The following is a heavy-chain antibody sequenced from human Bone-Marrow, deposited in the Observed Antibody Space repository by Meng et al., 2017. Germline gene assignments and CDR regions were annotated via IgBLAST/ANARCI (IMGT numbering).Heavy chain of an antibody. CDR3: ARGGWELLRGWFDP. J-gene: IGHJ5*02. V-gene: IGHV3-64*01. CDR1: GFTFDDYA. D-gene: IGHD1-26*01. CDR2: ISSNGGST. Sequence: GESLKISFAASGFTFDDYAMHWVRQAPGKGMEYVSAISSNGGSTYYANSVKGRFTISRDNSKNQLYLQMGSLRAEDMAGYYCARGGWELLRGWFDPWGQGTLVTVSS.